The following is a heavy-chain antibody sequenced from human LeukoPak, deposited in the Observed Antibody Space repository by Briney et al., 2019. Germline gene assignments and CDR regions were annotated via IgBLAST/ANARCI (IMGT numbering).Heavy chain of an antibody. Sequence: PGGSLRLSCAASGFTFNSYSMNWVRQAPGKGLEWVSYISSASGTKEYADSVKGRFTISRGNAKNSLFLQMDSLRAQDTAIYYCARVEYTNSPGHGGLGTLVTVSS. CDR1: GFTFNSYS. D-gene: IGHD6-6*01. CDR3: ARVEYTNSPGH. J-gene: IGHJ4*02. V-gene: IGHV3-48*01. CDR2: ISSASGTK.